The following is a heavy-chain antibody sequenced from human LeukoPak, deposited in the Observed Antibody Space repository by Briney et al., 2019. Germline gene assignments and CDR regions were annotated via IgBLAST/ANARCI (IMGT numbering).Heavy chain of an antibody. J-gene: IGHJ4*02. CDR2: ISAYNGNT. Sequence: ASVKVSCKASGYTFTSYGISWVRQAPGQGLEWMGWISAYNGNTNYAQKLQGRVTMTTDTSTSTAYMELRSLRSDDTAVYYCARGGADYYDSSGYYADYWGQGTLVTVSS. D-gene: IGHD3-22*01. V-gene: IGHV1-18*01. CDR3: ARGGADYYDSSGYYADY. CDR1: GYTFTSYG.